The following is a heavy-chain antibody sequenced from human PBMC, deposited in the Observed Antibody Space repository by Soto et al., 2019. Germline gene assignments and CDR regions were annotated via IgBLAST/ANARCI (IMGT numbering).Heavy chain of an antibody. CDR3: AKDWNSGPVAGYFDH. CDR1: GFTFSSYG. D-gene: IGHD6-19*01. CDR2: ISASGGST. V-gene: IGHV3-23*01. J-gene: IGHJ4*02. Sequence: PGGSLRLSCAASGFTFSSYGMSWVRQAPGKGLEWVSEISASGGSTYYADSVKGRFTISRDNSKNMLYLQVNSLRADETAVYYCAKDWNSGPVAGYFDHWGQGTLVTVSS.